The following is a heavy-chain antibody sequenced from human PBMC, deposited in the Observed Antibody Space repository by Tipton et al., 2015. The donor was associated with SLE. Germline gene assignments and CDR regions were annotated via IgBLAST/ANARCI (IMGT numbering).Heavy chain of an antibody. CDR1: GGSFSGYY. CDR3: ARSLGAFDI. J-gene: IGHJ3*02. Sequence: TLSLTCAVYGGSFSGYYWSWIRQPPGKGLEWIGEINHSGSTNYNPSLKSRVTISVDTSKNQFSLKLSSVAAADTAVYYCARSLGAFDIWGQGTMVTVSS. CDR2: INHSGST. D-gene: IGHD3-16*01. V-gene: IGHV4-34*01.